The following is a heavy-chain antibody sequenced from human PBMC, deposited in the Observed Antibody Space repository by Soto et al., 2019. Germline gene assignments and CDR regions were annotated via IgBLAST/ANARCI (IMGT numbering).Heavy chain of an antibody. CDR3: GRGLGGGWYYFDY. Sequence: QGQLVQSGVEVKKPGASVKVSCKASGYTFISYGIGWVRQAPGQGLEWMGWITVNSGNTNYPQKFQGRVTMTTDTSTSTAYMELRSLTSYDTAVYYCGRGLGGGWYYFDYWGPGTLVTVSS. D-gene: IGHD6-19*01. J-gene: IGHJ4*02. CDR1: GYTFISYG. CDR2: ITVNSGNT. V-gene: IGHV1-18*01.